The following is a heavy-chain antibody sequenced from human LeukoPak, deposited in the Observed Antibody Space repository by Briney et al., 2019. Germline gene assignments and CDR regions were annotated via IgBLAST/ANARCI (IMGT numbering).Heavy chain of an antibody. J-gene: IGHJ3*02. V-gene: IGHV3-48*02. D-gene: IGHD6-19*01. CDR1: GFTFSSYS. Sequence: KPGGSLRLSCAASGFTFSSYSMNWVRQAPGKGLEWVSYISSSISVIYYADSAKGRFTISRDNAKNSLYLQMNSLRDEDTAVYYCARDQYSGHWYYALDIWGQGTMVTVSS. CDR2: ISSSISVI. CDR3: ARDQYSGHWYYALDI.